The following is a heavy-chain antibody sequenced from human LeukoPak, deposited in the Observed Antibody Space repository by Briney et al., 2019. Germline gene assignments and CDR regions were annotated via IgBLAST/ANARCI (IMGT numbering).Heavy chain of an antibody. Sequence: AGGSLRLSCAASGFPFSSYSMHWVRPAPGRGLEWVSSTSSSSSYIYYAHSVKGRFTISRDNAKNSLYLQMNSLRAEDTAVYYCARDLKVGATWEYYYYYGMAVWGQGTTVTVSS. CDR2: TSSSSSYI. CDR3: ARDLKVGATWEYYYYYGMAV. CDR1: GFPFSSYS. D-gene: IGHD1-26*01. J-gene: IGHJ6*02. V-gene: IGHV3-21*01.